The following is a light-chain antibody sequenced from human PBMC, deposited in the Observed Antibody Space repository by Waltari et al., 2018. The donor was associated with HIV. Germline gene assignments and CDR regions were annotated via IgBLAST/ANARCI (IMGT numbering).Light chain of an antibody. CDR3: QQSYIMPYT. V-gene: IGKV1-39*01. J-gene: IGKJ2*01. Sequence: DIQMTQSSSSLSASVGDRVTITCRASQTISRYSNWYQQKPGKAPKLLIFAASSLQSGVPLRFSGSGSGTDFTLTISSLQPEDSATYSCQQSYIMPYTFGQGTKLEIK. CDR2: AAS. CDR1: QTISRY.